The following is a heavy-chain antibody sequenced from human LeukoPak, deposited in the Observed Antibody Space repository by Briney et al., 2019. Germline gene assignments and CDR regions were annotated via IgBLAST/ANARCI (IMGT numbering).Heavy chain of an antibody. D-gene: IGHD3-22*01. CDR1: GGSISSYY. Sequence: SETLSLTCTVSGGSISSYYWSWIRQPPGKGLEWIGYIYYSGSTNYNPSLKSRVTISVDTSKNQFSLKLSSVTAADTAVYYCARIGTMTKGAFDIWGQGTMVTVSS. J-gene: IGHJ3*02. CDR2: IYYSGST. CDR3: ARIGTMTKGAFDI. V-gene: IGHV4-59*01.